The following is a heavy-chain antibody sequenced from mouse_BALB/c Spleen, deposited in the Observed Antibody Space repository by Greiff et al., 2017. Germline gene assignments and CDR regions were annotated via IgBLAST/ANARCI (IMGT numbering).Heavy chain of an antibody. CDR1: GYTFTSYW. CDR3: ARDGTGSWFAY. V-gene: IGHV1-7*01. D-gene: IGHD4-1*01. Sequence: VQLQQSGAELAKPGASVKMSCKASGYTFTSYWMHWVKQRPGQGLEWIGYINPSTGYTEYNQKFKDKATLTADKSSSTAYMQLSSLTSEDSAVYYCARDGTGSWFAYWGQGTLVTVSA. CDR2: INPSTGYT. J-gene: IGHJ3*01.